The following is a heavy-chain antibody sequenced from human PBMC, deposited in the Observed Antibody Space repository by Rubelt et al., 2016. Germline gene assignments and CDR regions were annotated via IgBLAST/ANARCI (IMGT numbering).Heavy chain of an antibody. CDR3: ARGAYCSGGSCYSFGY. J-gene: IGHJ4*02. CDR2: FDPEDGET. D-gene: IGHD2-15*01. Sequence: GKGLEWMGGFDPEDGETIYAQKFQGRVTMTEDTSTDTAYMELSSLRSEDTAVYYCARGAYCSGGSCYSFGYWGQGTLVTVSS. V-gene: IGHV1-24*01.